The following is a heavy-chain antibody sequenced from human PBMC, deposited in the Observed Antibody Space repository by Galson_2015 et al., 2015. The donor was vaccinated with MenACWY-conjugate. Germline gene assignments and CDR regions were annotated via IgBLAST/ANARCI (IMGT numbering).Heavy chain of an antibody. D-gene: IGHD3-10*01. CDR2: IKQDGREK. J-gene: IGHJ4*02. CDR1: GFTFSSYW. V-gene: IGHV3-7*03. CDR3: ARFASGTFYTMDY. Sequence: SLRLSCAASGFTFSSYWMSWVRQPPGKGLGWVANIKQDGREKSYVDSVKGRFTISRDNARNSLFLQMNSLRAEDTAVYYCARFASGTFYTMDYWGQGSLVTVSS.